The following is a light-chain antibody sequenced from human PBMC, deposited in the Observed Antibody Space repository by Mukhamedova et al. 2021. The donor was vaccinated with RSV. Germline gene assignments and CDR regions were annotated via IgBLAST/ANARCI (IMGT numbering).Light chain of an antibody. CDR3: QQSYSIIPA. Sequence: WYQRRVHGKAPKFLIYAASSLQSGVPSRFSGSVSVTDFTLTIRSLQSEDFATFYCQQSYSIIPAFVQSTKLEI. CDR2: AAS. J-gene: IGKJ2*01. V-gene: IGKV1-39*01.